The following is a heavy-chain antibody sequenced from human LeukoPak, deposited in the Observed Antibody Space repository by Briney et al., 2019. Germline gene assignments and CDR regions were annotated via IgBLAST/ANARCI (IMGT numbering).Heavy chain of an antibody. V-gene: IGHV3-23*01. CDR1: GFTFSSYA. Sequence: GGSLRLSCAASGFTFSSYAMSWVRQTPGNGLEWFSAISGSGGSTYYADSGKGRFTISRNNSKNTLSLQMNSLRAEGTAVYYCAKKEAYYYGSGSDYFDYWGQGTLVTVSS. CDR3: AKKEAYYYGSGSDYFDY. D-gene: IGHD3-10*01. J-gene: IGHJ4*02. CDR2: ISGSGGST.